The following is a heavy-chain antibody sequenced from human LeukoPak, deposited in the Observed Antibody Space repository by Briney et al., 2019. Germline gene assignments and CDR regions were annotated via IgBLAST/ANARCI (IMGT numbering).Heavy chain of an antibody. J-gene: IGHJ3*02. D-gene: IGHD2-8*01. Sequence: SETLSLTCTVSGGSISSGDYYWRWIRQPPRKGLEWIEYTYYSGSTYYNPSLKSRVTISVDTSKNQFSLKLSSVTAADTAVYYCASRRYCTNGVCKLDAFDIWGQGTMVTVSS. CDR3: ASRRYCTNGVCKLDAFDI. V-gene: IGHV4-30-4*01. CDR1: GGSISSGDYY. CDR2: TYYSGST.